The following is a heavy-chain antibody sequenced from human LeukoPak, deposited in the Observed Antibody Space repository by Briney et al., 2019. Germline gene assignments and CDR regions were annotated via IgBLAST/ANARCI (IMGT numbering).Heavy chain of an antibody. V-gene: IGHV3-49*03. D-gene: IGHD3-3*01. CDR1: GFTFGDYA. Sequence: PGRSLRLSCTASGFTFGDYAMSWFRQAPGKGLERVGFIRSKAYGGTTEYAASVKGRFTISRDDSKSIAYLQMNSLKTEDTAVYYCTSQGYDFWSGYPYFDYWGQGTLVTVSS. CDR3: TSQGYDFWSGYPYFDY. J-gene: IGHJ4*02. CDR2: IRSKAYGGTT.